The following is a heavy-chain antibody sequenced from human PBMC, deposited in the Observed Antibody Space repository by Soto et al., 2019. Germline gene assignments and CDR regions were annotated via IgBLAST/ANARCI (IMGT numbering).Heavy chain of an antibody. Sequence: VQLLESGGALVQTGGSLRLSCAASGFTFSNYAMSWVRQAPGKGLEWVSVISGSGGNTYYADSVKGRFTISRDKSKNTLYLQMNSLRDEDTAVYYCAKGPPACSSTSCYFDYWGQGTLVTVSS. CDR3: AKGPPACSSTSCYFDY. D-gene: IGHD2-2*01. V-gene: IGHV3-23*01. CDR2: ISGSGGNT. CDR1: GFTFSNYA. J-gene: IGHJ4*02.